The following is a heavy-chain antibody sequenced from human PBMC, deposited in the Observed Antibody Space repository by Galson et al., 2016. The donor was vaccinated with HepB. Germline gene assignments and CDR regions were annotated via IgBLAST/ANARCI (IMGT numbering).Heavy chain of an antibody. D-gene: IGHD5-18*01. J-gene: IGHJ4*02. CDR3: AKNRDTAMAFDY. V-gene: IGHV1-69*02. CDR2: IIPTLGIA. CDR1: GDTFST. Sequence: SGDTFSTISWVRQAPGQGLEWMGRIIPTLGIANYAQKFQGRVTITADKSTGTAYMELSSLKSEDTAVYYCAKNRDTAMAFDYWGQGTLVTVSS.